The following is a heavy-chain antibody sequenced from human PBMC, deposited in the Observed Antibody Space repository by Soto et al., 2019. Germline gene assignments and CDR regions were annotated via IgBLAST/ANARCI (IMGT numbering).Heavy chain of an antibody. J-gene: IGHJ6*02. CDR2: ISSSGTTI. D-gene: IGHD3-10*01. V-gene: IGHV3-48*03. Sequence: GGSLRLSCAASGFTFSSYEMNWVRQAPGKGLEWVSYISSSGTTIYYTDSVKGRFTISRDNAKNSLSLQMNSLRAEDTAMYYCARAPGVYGSGDMGYYGMNVWGQGTTVTVSS. CDR1: GFTFSSYE. CDR3: ARAPGVYGSGDMGYYGMNV.